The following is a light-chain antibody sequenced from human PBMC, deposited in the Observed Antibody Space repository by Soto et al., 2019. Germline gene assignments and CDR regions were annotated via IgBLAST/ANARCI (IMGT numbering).Light chain of an antibody. CDR3: QQSYSTLFT. V-gene: IGKV1-39*01. CDR2: AAS. Sequence: DIQMTQSPSSLSASVGDRVTITCRASQTIIRYLNWYQQKPGRAPNLLIYAASSLQSGVPSRFSGSGSGTEFTLTISSLQPEDFATYDCQQSYSTLFTFGPGTKVDIK. CDR1: QTIIRY. J-gene: IGKJ3*01.